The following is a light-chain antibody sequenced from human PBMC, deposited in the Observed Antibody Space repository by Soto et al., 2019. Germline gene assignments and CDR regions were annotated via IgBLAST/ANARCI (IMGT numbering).Light chain of an antibody. CDR2: DAS. CDR1: QSVSSY. Sequence: EIVLTQSPATLSLSPGERATLSCRASQSVSSYLAWYQQKPGQAPRLLIYDASNRATGIPARFSGSGSGTDFTLTISSLEPEEFAVYYCQQRSNWLTFGGGTKVELK. V-gene: IGKV3-11*01. CDR3: QQRSNWLT. J-gene: IGKJ4*02.